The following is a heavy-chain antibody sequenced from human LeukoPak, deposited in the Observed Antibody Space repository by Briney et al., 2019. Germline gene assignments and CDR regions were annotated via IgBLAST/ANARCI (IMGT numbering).Heavy chain of an antibody. CDR1: GFTFATYA. Sequence: GGSLRLSCVVSGFTFATYAMTWVRQIPGKGLEWVSSISGSGGNTYNADSVKGRFTISRDNSKNTLYLQVNSLRAEDTAVYYCAKDRRSDGSGSPSGYMDVWGKGTTVTVSS. J-gene: IGHJ6*03. CDR3: AKDRRSDGSGSPSGYMDV. CDR2: ISGSGGNT. D-gene: IGHD3-10*01. V-gene: IGHV3-23*01.